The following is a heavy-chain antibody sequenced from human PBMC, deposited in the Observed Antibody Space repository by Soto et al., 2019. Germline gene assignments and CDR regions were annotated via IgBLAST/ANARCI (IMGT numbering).Heavy chain of an antibody. Sequence: KPGGSLRLSXXASGFTFTRYSMNWVRQAPGKGLEWVSSISSTTNYIYYGDSMKGRFTISRDNAKNSLYLEMNSLRAEDTAVYYCARESEDLTSNFDYWGQGTLVTVSS. CDR2: ISSTTNYI. CDR3: ARESEDLTSNFDY. V-gene: IGHV3-21*06. CDR1: GFTFTRYS. J-gene: IGHJ4*02.